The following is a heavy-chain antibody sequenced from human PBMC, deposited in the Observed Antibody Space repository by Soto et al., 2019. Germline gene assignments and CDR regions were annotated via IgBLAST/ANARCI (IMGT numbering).Heavy chain of an antibody. D-gene: IGHD3-10*01. V-gene: IGHV3-33*01. J-gene: IGHJ3*02. CDR1: GFTFSSYG. CDR3: ARGGPGEFSHDAFDI. Sequence: GGSLRLSCAASGFTFSSYGMHWVRQAPGKGLEWVAVIWYDGSNKYYADSVKGRFTISRDNSKNTLYLQMNSLRAEDTAVYYCARGGPGEFSHDAFDIWGQGTMVTVSS. CDR2: IWYDGSNK.